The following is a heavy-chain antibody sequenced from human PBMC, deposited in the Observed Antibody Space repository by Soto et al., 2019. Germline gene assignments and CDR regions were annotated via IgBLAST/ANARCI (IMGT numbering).Heavy chain of an antibody. CDR3: AKDHLTIFGVVMTGGGLYYYGMDV. Sequence: GGSLRLSCAASGFTFSSYGMHWVRQAPGKGLEWVAVISYDGSNKYYADSVKGRFTISRDNSKNTLYLQMNSLRAEDTAVYYCAKDHLTIFGVVMTGGGLYYYGMDVWGQGTTVTVSS. D-gene: IGHD3-3*01. J-gene: IGHJ6*02. CDR2: ISYDGSNK. V-gene: IGHV3-30*18. CDR1: GFTFSSYG.